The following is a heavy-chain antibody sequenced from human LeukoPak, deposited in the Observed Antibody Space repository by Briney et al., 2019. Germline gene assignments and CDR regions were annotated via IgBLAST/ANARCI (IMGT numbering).Heavy chain of an antibody. J-gene: IGHJ4*02. CDR2: INSDGSST. Sequence: GGSLRLSCAASGFTFSSYWMHWVRQAPGKGLVWVSRINSDGSSTSYADSVKGRFTISRDNAKNTLYLQMNSPRAEDTAVHYCAALAVAGSFDYWGQGTLVTVSS. CDR1: GFTFSSYW. D-gene: IGHD6-19*01. CDR3: AALAVAGSFDY. V-gene: IGHV3-74*01.